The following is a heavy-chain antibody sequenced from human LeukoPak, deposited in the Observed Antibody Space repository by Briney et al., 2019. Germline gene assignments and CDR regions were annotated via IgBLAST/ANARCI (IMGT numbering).Heavy chain of an antibody. CDR2: INHSGST. Sequence: SETLSLTCAVYGGSFSGYYWSWIRQPPGKGLEWIGEINHSGSTNYNPSLKSRVTISVDTSKNQFSLKLSSVTAADTAVYYCARLPQYGDAFDIWGQGTMVTASS. V-gene: IGHV4-34*01. CDR3: ARLPQYGDAFDI. J-gene: IGHJ3*02. CDR1: GGSFSGYY. D-gene: IGHD2-2*01.